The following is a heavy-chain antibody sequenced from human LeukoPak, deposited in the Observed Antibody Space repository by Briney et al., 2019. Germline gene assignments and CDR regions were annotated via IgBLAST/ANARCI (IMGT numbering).Heavy chain of an antibody. J-gene: IGHJ6*03. Sequence: SETLSLTCAVYGGSFSGYYWSWLRQPPGKGLEWIGEINHSGSTNYNPSLKSRVTISVDTSKNQFSLKLSSVTAADTAVYYCARALKIPGYCSSTSCPPFYYYYYMDVWGKGTTVTVSS. D-gene: IGHD2-2*01. CDR1: GGSFSGYY. CDR2: INHSGST. CDR3: ARALKIPGYCSSTSCPPFYYYYYMDV. V-gene: IGHV4-34*01.